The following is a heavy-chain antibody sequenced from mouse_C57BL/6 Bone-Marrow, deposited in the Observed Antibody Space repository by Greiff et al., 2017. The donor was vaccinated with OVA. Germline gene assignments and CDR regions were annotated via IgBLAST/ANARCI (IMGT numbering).Heavy chain of an antibody. CDR2: ISYDGSN. CDR3: ARYGSSSYYFDY. Sequence: ESGPGLVKPSQSLSLTCSVTGYSITSGYYWNWIRQFPGNKLEWMGYISYDGSNNYNPSLKNRISITRDTSKNQFFLKLNSVTTEDTATYYCARYGSSSYYFDYWGQGTTLTVSS. J-gene: IGHJ2*01. V-gene: IGHV3-6*01. D-gene: IGHD1-1*01. CDR1: GYSITSGYY.